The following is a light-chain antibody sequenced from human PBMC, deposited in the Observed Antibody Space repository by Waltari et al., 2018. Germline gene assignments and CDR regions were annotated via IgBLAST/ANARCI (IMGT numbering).Light chain of an antibody. J-gene: IGLJ3*02. V-gene: IGLV10-54*04. CDR3: SAWVNCLSVWM. CDR2: TNN. Sequence: QHHQGHPPKVHSYTNNNRPSGNSECFTASRQRNTASLTIPGLQPEDEADYYCSAWVNCLSVWMFGGGTKLTVL.